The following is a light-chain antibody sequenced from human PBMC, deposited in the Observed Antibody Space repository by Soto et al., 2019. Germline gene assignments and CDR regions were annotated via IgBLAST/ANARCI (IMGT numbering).Light chain of an antibody. V-gene: IGKV1-27*01. CDR1: QSIKNY. CDR3: QRYYNAPFT. CDR2: AAS. Sequence: QLTQSAASRSASVGGVVTITCRASQSIKNYLAWYQQKPGETPKLLIYAASTLESGIPPRFSGSGSGTDFTLTINNLQPEDVATYYCQRYYNAPFTFGGGTKV. J-gene: IGKJ4*01.